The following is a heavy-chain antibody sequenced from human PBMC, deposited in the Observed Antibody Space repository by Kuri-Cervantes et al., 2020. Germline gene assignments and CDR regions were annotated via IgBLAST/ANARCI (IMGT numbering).Heavy chain of an antibody. D-gene: IGHD6-13*01. CDR1: GGSISSSNW. CDR2: IYHSGST. Sequence: SETLSLTCAVSGGSISSSNWWSWVRQPPGKGLEWIGEIYHSGSTYYNPSLKSRVTISVDTSKNQFSLKLSSVTAADTAVYYCARQGYSSSWTGYFDYWGQGTLVTVSS. CDR3: ARQGYSSSWTGYFDY. V-gene: IGHV4-4*02. J-gene: IGHJ4*02.